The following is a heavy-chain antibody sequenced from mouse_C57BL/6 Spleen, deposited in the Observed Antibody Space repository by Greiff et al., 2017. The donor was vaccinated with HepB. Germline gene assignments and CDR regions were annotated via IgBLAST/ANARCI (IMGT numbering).Heavy chain of an antibody. V-gene: IGHV1-81*01. CDR2: IYPRSGNT. D-gene: IGHD2-4*01. Sequence: VQLQQSGAELARPGASVKLSCKASGYTFTSYGISWVKQRTGQGLEWIGEIYPRSGNTYYNEKFKGKATLTADKSSSTAYMELRSLTSEDSAVYFCARVYYDYDHVAFAYWGQGTLVTVSA. CDR1: GYTFTSYG. J-gene: IGHJ3*01. CDR3: ARVYYDYDHVAFAY.